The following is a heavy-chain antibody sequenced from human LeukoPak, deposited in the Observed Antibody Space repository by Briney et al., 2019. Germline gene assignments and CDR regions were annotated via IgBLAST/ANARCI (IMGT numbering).Heavy chain of an antibody. J-gene: IGHJ4*02. CDR1: GFTFSSYA. CDR3: ASLDSSGPYFDY. D-gene: IGHD3-22*01. CDR2: ISYDGSNK. V-gene: IGHV3-30-3*01. Sequence: GGSLRLSCAASGFTFSSYAMHRVRQAPGKGLEWVAVISYDGSNKYYADSVKGRFTISRDNSKNTLYLQMNSLRAEDTAVYYCASLDSSGPYFDYWGQGTLVTVSS.